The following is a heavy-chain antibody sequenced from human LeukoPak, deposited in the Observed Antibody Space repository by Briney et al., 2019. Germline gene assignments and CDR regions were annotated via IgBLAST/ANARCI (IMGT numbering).Heavy chain of an antibody. CDR2: INHSGST. CDR3: ARDSSTRKNWFDP. J-gene: IGHJ5*02. CDR1: GGSFSGYY. V-gene: IGHV4-34*01. Sequence: SETLSLTCAVYGGSFSGYYWSWIRQPPGKGLEWIGEINHSGSTSYNPSLKSRVTISVDTSKNQFSLKLSSVTAADTAVYYCARDSSTRKNWFDPWGQGTLVTVSS. D-gene: IGHD6-13*01.